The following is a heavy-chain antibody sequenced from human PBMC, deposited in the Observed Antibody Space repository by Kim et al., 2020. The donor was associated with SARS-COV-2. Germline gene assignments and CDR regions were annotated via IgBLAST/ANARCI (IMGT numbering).Heavy chain of an antibody. Sequence: SETLSLTCTVSGGSISSYYWSWIRQPPGKGLEWIGYIYYSGSTNYNPSLKSRVTISVDTSKNQFSLKLSSVTAADTAVYYCARDERGYCSGGSCSVKRDYYYYYGMDVWGQGTTVTVSS. CDR1: GGSISSYY. D-gene: IGHD2-15*01. J-gene: IGHJ6*02. V-gene: IGHV4-59*01. CDR2: IYYSGST. CDR3: ARDERGYCSGGSCSVKRDYYYYYGMDV.